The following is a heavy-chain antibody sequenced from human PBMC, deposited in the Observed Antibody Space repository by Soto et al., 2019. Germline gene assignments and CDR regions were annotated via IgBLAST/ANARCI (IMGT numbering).Heavy chain of an antibody. CDR1: GFTFSSYE. CDR2: ISSSGGTI. Sequence: GGSLRLSCAASGFTFSSYEMNWVRQAPGKGLEWVSYISSSGGTIYYADSVKGRFTISRDNAKNSLYLQMNSLRAEDTAVYYCARLGGGWDHPDAFDIWGQGTMVTVSS. V-gene: IGHV3-48*03. D-gene: IGHD6-19*01. J-gene: IGHJ3*02. CDR3: ARLGGGWDHPDAFDI.